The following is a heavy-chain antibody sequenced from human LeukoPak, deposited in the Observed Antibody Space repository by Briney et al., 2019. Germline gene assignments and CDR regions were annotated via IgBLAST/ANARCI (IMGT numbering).Heavy chain of an antibody. Sequence: GESLKVSCKGSGYSFTSYWIGWVRQMPGKGLEWMGIIYPGDSDTRYSPSFQGQVTISADKSISTAYLQWSSLKASDTAMYYCARLGYDILTGYYNYYYYGMDVWGQGTTVTVSS. J-gene: IGHJ6*02. CDR1: GYSFTSYW. CDR2: IYPGDSDT. D-gene: IGHD3-9*01. V-gene: IGHV5-51*01. CDR3: ARLGYDILTGYYNYYYYGMDV.